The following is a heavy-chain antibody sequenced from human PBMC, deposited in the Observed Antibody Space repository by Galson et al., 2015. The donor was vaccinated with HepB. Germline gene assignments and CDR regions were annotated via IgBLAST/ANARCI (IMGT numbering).Heavy chain of an antibody. CDR2: ILYDGSNK. CDR3: ARDQEAATYNYGIFDY. CDR1: GFTFSTYT. Sequence: SLRLSCAASGFTFSTYTSMHWVRQAPGRGLEWVAVILYDGSNKYYADSVKGRFTISRDNSKNTLCLQMNSLRPEDTAVYYCARDQEAATYNYGIFDYWGQGTLVTVSS. J-gene: IGHJ4*02. V-gene: IGHV3-30-3*01. D-gene: IGHD5-18*01.